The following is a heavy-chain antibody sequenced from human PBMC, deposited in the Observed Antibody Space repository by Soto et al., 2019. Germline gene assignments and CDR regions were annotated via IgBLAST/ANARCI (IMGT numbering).Heavy chain of an antibody. J-gene: IGHJ4*02. D-gene: IGHD7-27*01. CDR3: ASINLNWAYYFDY. CDR1: GVSINSISYY. V-gene: IGHV4-39*01. CDR2: IYSSGDT. Sequence: PSATLSLTCTVYGVSINSISYYWGWISQPPGKGPEWIWSIYSSGDTYYNPSLKSRVTISVDTSKSQFSLKLSSVTAADTAVYYCASINLNWAYYFDYWGQG.